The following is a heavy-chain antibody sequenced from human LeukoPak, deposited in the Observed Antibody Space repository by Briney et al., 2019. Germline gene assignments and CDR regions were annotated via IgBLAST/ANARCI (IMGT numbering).Heavy chain of an antibody. CDR2: IYTSGST. CDR3: ARATAIWFGELLLEY. V-gene: IGHV4-61*09. CDR1: GGSISSGSYY. Sequence: SETLSLTCTVSGGSISSGSYYWSWIRQPAGKGLEWIGHIYTSGSTNYNPSLKSRVTISVDTSKNQFSLRLSSVTAADTAVYYCARATAIWFGELLLEYWGQGTLVTVSS. J-gene: IGHJ4*02. D-gene: IGHD3-10*01.